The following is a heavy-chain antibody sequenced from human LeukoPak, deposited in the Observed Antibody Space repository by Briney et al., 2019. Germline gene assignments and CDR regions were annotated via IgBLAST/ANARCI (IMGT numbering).Heavy chain of an antibody. CDR3: ARTTEGGYTYGYFYYYYMDV. CDR1: GDSISTSNSY. D-gene: IGHD5-18*01. Sequence: SETLSLTCTVSGDSISTSNSYWGWIRQPPGKGLEWIGYIYYSGSTNYNPSLKSRVTISVDTSKNQFSLKLTSVTAADTAVYYCARTTEGGYTYGYFYYYYMDVWGKGTTVTISS. CDR2: IYYSGST. J-gene: IGHJ6*03. V-gene: IGHV4-61*05.